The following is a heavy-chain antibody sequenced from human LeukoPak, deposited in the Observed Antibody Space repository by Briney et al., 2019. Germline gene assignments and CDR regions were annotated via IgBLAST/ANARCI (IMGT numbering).Heavy chain of an antibody. CDR1: XXXXXXXX. J-gene: IGHJ4*02. CDR2: IXXXXXSX. Sequence: GGSLXLSCAAXXXXXXXXXXXXVXXXXGXXXXXXXRIXXXXXSXXXAASVKGRFTISRDNAKNTLYLQMNSLRXXDXAVXYXARDLGWSYDYWXQGTLVTVSS. D-gene: IGHD2-15*01. V-gene: IGHV3-74*01. CDR3: ARDLGWSYDY.